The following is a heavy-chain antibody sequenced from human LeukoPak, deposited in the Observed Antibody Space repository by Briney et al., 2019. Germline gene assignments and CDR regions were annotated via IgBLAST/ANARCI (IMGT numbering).Heavy chain of an antibody. J-gene: IGHJ4*02. D-gene: IGHD2-2*01. V-gene: IGHV1-18*01. CDR3: ARVTYVRPYQLDY. CDR1: GYTFANYG. Sequence: ASVKVSCKASGYTFANYGINWVRQAPGQGLEWIGWISLDSGNAGYAQRVQGRVTLTTDTSTSTAYMELRSLRSDDTALYYCARVTYVRPYQLDYWGQGTLVSISS. CDR2: ISLDSGNA.